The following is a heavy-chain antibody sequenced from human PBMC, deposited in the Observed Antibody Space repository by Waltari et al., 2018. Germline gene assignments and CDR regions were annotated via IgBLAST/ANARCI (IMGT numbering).Heavy chain of an antibody. J-gene: IGHJ4*02. V-gene: IGHV3-48*03. CDR2: ISTSGTSI. D-gene: IGHD1-20*01. Sequence: EVQLVQAGGGFLQPGGSVRHSCTASGFTFSNYAMNWVRQAPGKGLEWISHISTSGTSIYYADSVRGRFTISRDNTKNSLYLQMNSLRAEDTAVFYCMSSLISGTTLWGQGTLVTVSS. CDR3: MSSLISGTTL. CDR1: GFTFSNYA.